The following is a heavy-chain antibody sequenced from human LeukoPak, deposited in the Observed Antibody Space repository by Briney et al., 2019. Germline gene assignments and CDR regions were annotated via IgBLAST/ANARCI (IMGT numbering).Heavy chain of an antibody. CDR3: ARQAATLDY. D-gene: IGHD6-25*01. J-gene: IGHJ4*02. CDR1: GFTFSNYG. V-gene: IGHV3-30*19. Sequence: GGSLRLSCAAFGFTFSNYGMHWVRQAPGKGLEWVAVIWYDGSNKYYADSVKGRFTISRDNSINTLYLQMNSLRAEDTAVYFCARQAATLDYWGQGTLVTVSS. CDR2: IWYDGSNK.